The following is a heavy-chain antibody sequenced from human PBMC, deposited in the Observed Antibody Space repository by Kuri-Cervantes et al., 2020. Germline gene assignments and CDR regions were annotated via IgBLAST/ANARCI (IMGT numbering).Heavy chain of an antibody. CDR3: ASRFEKKGLDT. Sequence: ASVKVSCKASGYTFTSYYMHWVRQAPGQGLEWMGIINPSGGSTSYAQKFQGRVTMTRDTSKNQFSLKLSSVTAADTAVYYCASRFEKKGLDTWGQGTLVTVSS. CDR2: INPSGGST. D-gene: IGHD3-3*01. J-gene: IGHJ5*02. V-gene: IGHV1-46*01. CDR1: GYTFTSYY.